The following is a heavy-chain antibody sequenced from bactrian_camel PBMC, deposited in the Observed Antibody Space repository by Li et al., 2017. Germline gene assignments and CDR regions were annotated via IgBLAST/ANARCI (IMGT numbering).Heavy chain of an antibody. V-gene: IGHV3S53*01. D-gene: IGHD1*01. J-gene: IGHJ4*01. Sequence: HVQLVESGGGSVQDGGSLRLSCVGSGNSASWKAIAWFRQAPAKEREGVAMVSTRGDATYYADSVKGRFTISRDNAKSTVYLQMNRLNPEDSALYYCAAGYAGGTWSDPRLYSYWGQGTQVTVS. CDR1: GNSASWKA. CDR3: AAGYAGGTWSDPRLYSY. CDR2: STRGDAT.